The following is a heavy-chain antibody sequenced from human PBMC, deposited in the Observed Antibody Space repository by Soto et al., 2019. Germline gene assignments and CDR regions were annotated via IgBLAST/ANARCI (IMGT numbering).Heavy chain of an antibody. J-gene: IGHJ3*02. CDR1: GFTFSSYG. CDR2: IWYDGSNK. CDR3: ARDGRYQLLDAFDI. D-gene: IGHD2-2*01. Sequence: GGSLRLSCAASGFTFSSYGMHWVRQAPGKGLEWVAVIWYDGSNKYYADSVKGRFTISRDNSKNTLYLQMNSLRAEDTAVYYCARDGRYQLLDAFDIWGQGTMVTVSS. V-gene: IGHV3-33*01.